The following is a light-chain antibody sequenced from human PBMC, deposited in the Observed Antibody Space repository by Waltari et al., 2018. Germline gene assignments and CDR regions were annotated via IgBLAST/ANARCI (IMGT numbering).Light chain of an antibody. V-gene: IGLV1-44*01. Sequence: QSVLTPPPSASGPPGQRVPIPCSGSPSNIGSNTVSWYQPLPGTAPKLLIYTDDQRPSGVPDRFSGAKSGTSASLAISGPQSEDEAHYHCSAWDDNLNGVIFGGGTKLTVL. CDR2: TDD. CDR3: SAWDDNLNGVI. J-gene: IGLJ2*01. CDR1: PSNIGSNT.